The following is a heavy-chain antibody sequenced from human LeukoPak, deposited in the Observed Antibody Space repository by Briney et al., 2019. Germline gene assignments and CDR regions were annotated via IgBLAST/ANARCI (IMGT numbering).Heavy chain of an antibody. V-gene: IGHV1-69*05. Sequence: SVKVSCKASGGTFSSYAISWVRQAPGQGLEWMGGIIPIFGTANYAQKFQGRVTITTDESTSTAYMELSSLRSEDTAVYYCARERGRTTSRGWFDPWGQGTLVTVSS. CDR3: ARERGRTTSRGWFDP. D-gene: IGHD1-1*01. J-gene: IGHJ5*02. CDR1: GGTFSSYA. CDR2: IIPIFGTA.